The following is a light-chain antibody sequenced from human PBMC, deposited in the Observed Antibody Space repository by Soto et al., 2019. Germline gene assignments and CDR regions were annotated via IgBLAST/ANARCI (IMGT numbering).Light chain of an antibody. CDR1: SSDVGGYNY. V-gene: IGLV2-8*01. J-gene: IGLJ2*01. CDR3: SAYAGSSTWV. Sequence: QSAPTQPPSASGSSGQSVTCSCTRTSSDVGGYNYVSWYQQDPGKAPKLMIYEVYKRHSGVPDRFSGSKSGNTASLTVSGLQPEDEADYYCSAYAGSSTWVFGGGTKLTVL. CDR2: EVY.